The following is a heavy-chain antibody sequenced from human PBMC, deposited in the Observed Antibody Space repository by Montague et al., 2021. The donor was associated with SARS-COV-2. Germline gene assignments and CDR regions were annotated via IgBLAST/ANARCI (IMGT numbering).Heavy chain of an antibody. CDR2: ISTISSYI. CDR1: GFTFSSYS. V-gene: IGHV3-21*01. CDR3: ARGDYWGSLDY. D-gene: IGHD7-27*01. Sequence: SLRLSCAASGFTFSSYSMNWVRQAPGKGLEWVSSISTISSYIYYSDSVKGLFTISRDNAKNSLYQQMNSLRAEDTAVYYCARGDYWGSLDYWGQGTLVTVSS. J-gene: IGHJ4*02.